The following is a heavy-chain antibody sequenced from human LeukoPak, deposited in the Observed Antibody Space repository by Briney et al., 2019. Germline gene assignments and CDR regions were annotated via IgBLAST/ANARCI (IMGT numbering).Heavy chain of an antibody. Sequence: GGSLRLSCAASGFTFSSYWMHWVRQVPGKGLVWVARINPGESSITYADSVKGRFTISRDNAKNTLYLQMDSLRAEDTGVYYCARSNQADDYWGQGTLVTVSS. V-gene: IGHV3-74*01. CDR2: INPGESSI. CDR1: GFTFSSYW. J-gene: IGHJ4*02. CDR3: ARSNQADDY. D-gene: IGHD1-14*01.